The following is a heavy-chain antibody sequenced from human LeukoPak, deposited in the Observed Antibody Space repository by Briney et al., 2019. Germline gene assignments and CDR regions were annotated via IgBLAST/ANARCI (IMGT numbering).Heavy chain of an antibody. V-gene: IGHV3-74*01. J-gene: IGHJ4*02. D-gene: IGHD2-2*03. CDR1: GFTFSSYW. CDR2: INSDGSST. Sequence: PGGSLRLSCAASGFTFSSYWMHWVRQAPGKGLVWVSRINSDGSSTSYADSVKGQFTISRDNAKNSVYLQMNSLRAEDTAVYYCSRDAGSCSGTRCYEGYYFDYWGQGTLVTVSS. CDR3: SRDAGSCSGTRCYEGYYFDY.